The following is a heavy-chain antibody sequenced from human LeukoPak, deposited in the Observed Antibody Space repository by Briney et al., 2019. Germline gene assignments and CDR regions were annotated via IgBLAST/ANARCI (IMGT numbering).Heavy chain of an antibody. V-gene: IGHV3-30*18. J-gene: IGHJ3*01. D-gene: IGHD5-24*01. CDR1: GFTFSSYG. CDR2: ISYDGSNK. CDR3: VKDIQLST. Sequence: QSGGSLRLSCAASGFTFSSYGMHWVRQAPGKGLEWVAVISYDGSNKGYADSVKGRFTISRDNSNHTLSLQMNSLRVEDTAIYYCVKDIQLSTWGLGTMVTVSS.